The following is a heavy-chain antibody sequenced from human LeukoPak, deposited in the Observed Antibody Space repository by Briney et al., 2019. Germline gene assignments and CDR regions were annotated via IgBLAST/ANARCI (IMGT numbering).Heavy chain of an antibody. Sequence: SVKVSCKVSGYTLTELSMRWVRQAPGQGLEWMGGIIPIFGTANYAQKFQGRVTITADESTSTAYMELSSLRSEDTAVYYCARGTSPYYDSSGYYYGNADYWGQGTLVTVSS. V-gene: IGHV1-69*13. CDR1: GYTLTELS. D-gene: IGHD3-22*01. CDR3: ARGTSPYYDSSGYYYGNADY. J-gene: IGHJ4*02. CDR2: IIPIFGTA.